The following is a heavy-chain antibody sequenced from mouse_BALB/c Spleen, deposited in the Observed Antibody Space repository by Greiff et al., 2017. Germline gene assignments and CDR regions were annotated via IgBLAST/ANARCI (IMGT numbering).Heavy chain of an antibody. D-gene: IGHD3-1*01. V-gene: IGHV2-6-7*01. Sequence: VKLMESGPGLVAPSQSLSITCTVSGFSLTGYGVNWVRQPPGKGLEWLGMIWGDGSTDYNSALKSRLSISKDNSKSQVFLKMNSLQTDDTARYYCARDQARGYYAMDYWGQGTSVTVSS. CDR2: IWGDGST. J-gene: IGHJ4*01. CDR3: ARDQARGYYAMDY. CDR1: GFSLTGYG.